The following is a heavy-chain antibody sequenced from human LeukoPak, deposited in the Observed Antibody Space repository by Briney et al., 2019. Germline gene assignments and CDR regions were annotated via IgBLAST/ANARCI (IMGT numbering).Heavy chain of an antibody. CDR2: IYYSGST. D-gene: IGHD3-10*01. Sequence: SETLSLTCTVSGGSISSYYWSWIRQPPGKGLEWIGYIYYSGSTNYNPSLKSRVTISVDTSKNQFSLKLSSVTAADTAVYYCARGRSMVRGAERYYWFDPWGQGTLVTVSS. J-gene: IGHJ5*02. CDR3: ARGRSMVRGAERYYWFDP. CDR1: GGSISSYY. V-gene: IGHV4-59*12.